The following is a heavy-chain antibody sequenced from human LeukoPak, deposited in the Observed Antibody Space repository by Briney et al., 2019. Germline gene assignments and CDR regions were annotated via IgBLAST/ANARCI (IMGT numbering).Heavy chain of an antibody. J-gene: IGHJ4*02. Sequence: GGSLRLSCVASGFTFSNYWMSWVRQAPGKGLEWVGRIKTKTDGGTTDYAAPVKGRFTISRDDSENTLYLQMNSLKTEDTAVYYCTTELEATYFDYWGQGTLVTVAS. CDR3: TTELEATYFDY. V-gene: IGHV3-15*01. CDR1: GFTFSNYW. D-gene: IGHD1-1*01. CDR2: IKTKTDGGTT.